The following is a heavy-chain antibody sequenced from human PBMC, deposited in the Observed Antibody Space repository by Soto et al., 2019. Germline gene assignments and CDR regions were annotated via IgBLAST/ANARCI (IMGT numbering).Heavy chain of an antibody. D-gene: IGHD5-12*01. Sequence: SETLSLTCTVSGGCVSSGSYYWSWIRQPPGKGLEWIGYIYYSGSTNYNPSLKSRVTISVDTSKNLFSLKLSSVTAADTAVDYCARDRARRPPGPYGMDVWGQGTTVTVSS. CDR1: GGCVSSGSYY. J-gene: IGHJ6*02. V-gene: IGHV4-61*01. CDR2: IYYSGST. CDR3: ARDRARRPPGPYGMDV.